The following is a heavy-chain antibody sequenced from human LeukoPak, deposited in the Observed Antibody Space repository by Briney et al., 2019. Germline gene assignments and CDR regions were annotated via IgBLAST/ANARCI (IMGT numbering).Heavy chain of an antibody. CDR3: ARGFFLGS. V-gene: IGHV4-34*01. CDR1: GGSISGYY. J-gene: IGHJ4*02. D-gene: IGHD2/OR15-2a*01. Sequence: PSETLSLTCTVSGGSISGYYWSWIRQPPGKGLEWIGEINHSGSTNYNPSLKSRVTISLDTSKNQFSLKLSSVTAADTAVYYCARGFFLGSWGQGTLVTVSS. CDR2: INHSGST.